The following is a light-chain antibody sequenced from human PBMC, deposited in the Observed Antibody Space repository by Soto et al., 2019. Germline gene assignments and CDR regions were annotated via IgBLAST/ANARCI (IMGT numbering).Light chain of an antibody. CDR3: QQSYSTLGT. V-gene: IGKV1-39*01. J-gene: IGKJ2*01. CDR2: AAS. CDR1: HSINNY. Sequence: IQMTQSPSSLSASVGDRVIITCRSDHSINNYLNWYQQRPGKVPKLLIYAASTLQSGVPSRFSGSGSGRVFTLTINSLQPEDFATYYCQQSYSTLGTFGRGTSVEI.